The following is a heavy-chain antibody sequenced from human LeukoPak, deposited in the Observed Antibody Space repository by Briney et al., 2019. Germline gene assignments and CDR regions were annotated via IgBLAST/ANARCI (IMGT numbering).Heavy chain of an antibody. CDR2: IKSKTDGGTT. CDR1: GFTFSNAW. Sequence: PGEPLRLSCAASGFTFSNAWMSWVRQAPGKGLEWVGRIKSKTDGGTTDYAAPVKGRFTISRDDSKNTLYLQMNSLKTEDTAVYYCTTDPNDYDILTGEPVWGQGTLVTVSS. J-gene: IGHJ4*02. D-gene: IGHD3-9*01. CDR3: TTDPNDYDILTGEPV. V-gene: IGHV3-15*01.